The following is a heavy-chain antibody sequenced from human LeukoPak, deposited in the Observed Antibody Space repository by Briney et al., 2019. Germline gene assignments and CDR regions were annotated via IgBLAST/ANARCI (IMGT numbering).Heavy chain of an antibody. CDR2: ISGSGGST. CDR1: GFTFSSYA. Sequence: PGGSLRLSCAASGFTFSSYAMRWVRQAPGKGLEWASAISGSGGSTYYADSVKGRFTISRDNSKNTQYLQMNSLRAEDTAVYYCARRNIAAAALDYWGQGTLVTVSS. D-gene: IGHD6-13*01. V-gene: IGHV3-23*01. CDR3: ARRNIAAAALDY. J-gene: IGHJ4*02.